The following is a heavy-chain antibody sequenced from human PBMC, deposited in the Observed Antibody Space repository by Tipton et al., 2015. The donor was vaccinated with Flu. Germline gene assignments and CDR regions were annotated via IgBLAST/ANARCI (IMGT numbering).Heavy chain of an antibody. CDR1: GGTFSSYA. V-gene: IGHV1-69*01. J-gene: IGHJ6*02. D-gene: IGHD2-15*01. CDR3: ARPDCSGGSCYSGYYYYGMDV. CDR2: IIPIFGTA. Sequence: QVQLVQSGAEVKKPGSSVKVSCKASGGTFSSYAISWVRQAPGQGLEWMGGIIPIFGTANYAQKFQGRVTITADESTSTAYMELSSLRSEDTAVYYCARPDCSGGSCYSGYYYYGMDVWGQGTTVTVSS.